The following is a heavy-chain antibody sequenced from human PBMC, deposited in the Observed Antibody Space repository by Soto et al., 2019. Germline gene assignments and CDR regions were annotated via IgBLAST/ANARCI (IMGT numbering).Heavy chain of an antibody. V-gene: IGHV4-31*03. D-gene: IGHD1-26*01. CDR3: ARLLSDFPPTNPFDY. J-gene: IGHJ4*02. CDR2: IYYSGST. Sequence: SETLSLTCTFSCGSIISGGYYWSWIRQHPGKGLEWIGYIYYSGSTYYNPSLKSRVTISVDTSKNQFSLKLSSVTAADTAVYYCARLLSDFPPTNPFDYWGQGTLVTVSS. CDR1: CGSIISGGYY.